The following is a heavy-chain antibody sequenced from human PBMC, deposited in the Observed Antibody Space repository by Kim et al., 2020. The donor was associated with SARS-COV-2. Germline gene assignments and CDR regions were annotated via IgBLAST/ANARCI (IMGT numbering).Heavy chain of an antibody. CDR1: GGSFSGYY. CDR2: INHSGST. CDR3: ARWRVDIVVVVAGTDWYFDL. Sequence: SETLSLTCAVYGGSFSGYYWSWIRQPPGKGLEWIGEINHSGSTNYNPSLKSRVTISVDTSKNQFSLKLSSVTTADTAVYYCARWRVDIVVVVAGTDWYFDLWGRGTLVTVSS. V-gene: IGHV4-34*01. J-gene: IGHJ2*01. D-gene: IGHD2-15*01.